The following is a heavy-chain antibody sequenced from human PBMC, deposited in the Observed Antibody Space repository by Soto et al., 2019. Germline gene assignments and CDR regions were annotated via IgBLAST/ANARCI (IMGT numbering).Heavy chain of an antibody. J-gene: IGHJ5*02. V-gene: IGHV4-30-4*01. CDR2: IYYSGST. CDR3: ARGVTMVRGVIIPWFDP. CDR1: GGSISSGDYY. Sequence: QVQLQESGPGLVKPSQTLSLTCTVSGGSISSGDYYWSWIRQSPGKGLEWIGCIYYSGSTYYSPSLKSRVTRSVDTSKNQFSLKLSSVTAADTAVYYCARGVTMVRGVIIPWFDPWGQGTLVTVSS. D-gene: IGHD3-10*01.